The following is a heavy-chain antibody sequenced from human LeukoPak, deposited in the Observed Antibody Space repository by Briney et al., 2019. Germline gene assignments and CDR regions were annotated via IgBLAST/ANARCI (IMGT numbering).Heavy chain of an antibody. Sequence: ASVTVSCNASGYTFTCYYMHWVRHAPGPGLEWKGCINPNSGGTNYAQKFQGRVTMTRDKSIRTAYMELSRLRSDDTAVYYCASAAYIVVVVAATDDAFDIGGQGTMVTVSA. V-gene: IGHV1-2*02. CDR2: INPNSGGT. D-gene: IGHD2-15*01. J-gene: IGHJ3*02. CDR1: GYTFTCYY. CDR3: ASAAYIVVVVAATDDAFDI.